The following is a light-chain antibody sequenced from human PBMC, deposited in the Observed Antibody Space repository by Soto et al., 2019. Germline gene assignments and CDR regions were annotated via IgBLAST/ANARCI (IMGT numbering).Light chain of an antibody. CDR3: QQTYKTLRMYT. J-gene: IGKJ2*01. V-gene: IGKV1-39*01. CDR1: EYISTY. Sequence: DIQLTQSPSFLSASVGDRVTITCRASEYISTYLNWYQHKSGNAPELLIYAAVNIQEGVPSRFSGSGSGTDFTLTINSLQVEDFATYYCQQTYKTLRMYTFGQGTKLEI. CDR2: AAV.